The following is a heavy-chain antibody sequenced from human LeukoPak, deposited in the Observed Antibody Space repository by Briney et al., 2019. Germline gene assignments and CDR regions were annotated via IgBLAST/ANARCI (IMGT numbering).Heavy chain of an antibody. J-gene: IGHJ4*02. V-gene: IGHV3-23*01. CDR3: ARETTVIKKIDY. D-gene: IGHD4-17*01. CDR2: ISGSGGST. CDR1: GFTFSSYA. Sequence: SGGSLRLSCAASGFTFSSYAMSWVRQAPGKGLEWVSAISGSGGSTYYADSVKGRFTISRDNAKNSLYLQMNSLRDEDTAIYYCARETTVIKKIDYWGQGTLVTVSS.